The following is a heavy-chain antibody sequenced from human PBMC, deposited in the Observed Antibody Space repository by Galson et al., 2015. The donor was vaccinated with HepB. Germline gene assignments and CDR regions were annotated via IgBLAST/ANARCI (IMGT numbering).Heavy chain of an antibody. Sequence: SVKVSCKASGGTISSYGINWVRQAPGQGLEWMGRINALFGTAVYARNFQGRGTITADESTSTVHMELSNLRSEDTAVYYCAGGIDGGGYHIPLFDYWGQGTLVTVSS. CDR2: INALFGTA. V-gene: IGHV1-69*13. CDR3: AGGIDGGGYHIPLFDY. D-gene: IGHD3-22*01. J-gene: IGHJ4*02. CDR1: GGTISSYG.